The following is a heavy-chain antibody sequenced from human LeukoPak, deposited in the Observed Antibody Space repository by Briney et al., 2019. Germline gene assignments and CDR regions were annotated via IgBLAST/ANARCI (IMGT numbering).Heavy chain of an antibody. CDR2: INPNSGGT. CDR1: GYTFTGYY. Sequence: ASVKVSXKASGYTFTGYYMHWVRQAPGQGLEWMGRINPNSGGTNYAQKFQGRVTMTRDTSISTAYMELSRLRSDDTAVYYCARDPTVAAAGRSNDYWGQGTLVTVSS. J-gene: IGHJ4*02. D-gene: IGHD6-13*01. V-gene: IGHV1-2*06. CDR3: ARDPTVAAAGRSNDY.